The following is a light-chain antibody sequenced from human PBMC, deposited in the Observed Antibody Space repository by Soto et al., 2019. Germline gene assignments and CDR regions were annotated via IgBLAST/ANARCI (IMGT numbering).Light chain of an antibody. CDR1: QSVSSK. Sequence: EIVLTHSPGTLSLSPGERATLACRASQSVSSKLAWYQQKPGQAPRLLIYGASTRATGIPARFSGSGSGTEFTLSISSLQSEDFAVYYCQQYNNWPPITFGQGTRLEIK. CDR2: GAS. V-gene: IGKV3D-15*01. CDR3: QQYNNWPPIT. J-gene: IGKJ5*01.